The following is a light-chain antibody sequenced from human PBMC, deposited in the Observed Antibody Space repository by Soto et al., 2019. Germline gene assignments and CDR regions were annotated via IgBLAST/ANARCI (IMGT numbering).Light chain of an antibody. Sequence: ELVLTQSPGTLSLSPGDSAALSCKASQIGSGNYLSWYQQKSGQAPRLLIYATSTRATGIPARFSGSGSGTEFTLTISSLQSEDFAVYYCQQYNNWPPWTFGQVTKVEIK. CDR1: QIGSGN. CDR2: ATS. CDR3: QQYNNWPPWT. J-gene: IGKJ1*01. V-gene: IGKV3-15*01.